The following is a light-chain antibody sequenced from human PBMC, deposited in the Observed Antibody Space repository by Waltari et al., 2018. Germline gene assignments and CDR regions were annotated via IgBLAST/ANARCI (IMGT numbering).Light chain of an antibody. CDR1: SSHIGSNY. CDR3: AAWDDSLSVGV. V-gene: IGLV1-47*01. J-gene: IGLJ3*02. Sequence: QSVLTQPPSASGTPGQRVTISCSGSSSHIGSNYVYWYQQLPGTAPKVLIYRNDQRPAGVPDRVSGSKSGTSASLAISGLRSEDEGDYYCAAWDDSLSVGVFGGGTKLTVL. CDR2: RND.